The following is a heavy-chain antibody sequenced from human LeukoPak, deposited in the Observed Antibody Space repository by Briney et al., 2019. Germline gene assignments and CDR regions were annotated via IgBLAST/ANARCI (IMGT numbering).Heavy chain of an antibody. CDR1: GGSISSYY. J-gene: IGHJ4*02. V-gene: IGHV4-4*07. Sequence: SETLSLTCTVSGGSISSYYWSWIRQPAGKGLEWIGRIYISGSTNYNPSLKSRVTMSVDTSKNQFSLKLSSVTAADTAVYYCARDRQPGIAVAGIDYFDYWGQGTLVTVSS. D-gene: IGHD6-19*01. CDR3: ARDRQPGIAVAGIDYFDY. CDR2: IYISGST.